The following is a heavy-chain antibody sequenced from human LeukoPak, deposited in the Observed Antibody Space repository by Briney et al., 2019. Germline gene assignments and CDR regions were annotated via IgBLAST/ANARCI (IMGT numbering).Heavy chain of an antibody. J-gene: IGHJ4*02. D-gene: IGHD6-13*01. V-gene: IGHV4-39*07. CDR2: IHYTGTT. Sequence: SETLSLTCTASGGSISSSIHYWGWIRQPPGKGPEWIGTIHYTGTTFYNPSLKSRVTISVDTSKNQFSLKLSSVTAADTAVYYCARGLYSSSGIFDYWGQGTLVTVSS. CDR1: GGSISSSIHY. CDR3: ARGLYSSSGIFDY.